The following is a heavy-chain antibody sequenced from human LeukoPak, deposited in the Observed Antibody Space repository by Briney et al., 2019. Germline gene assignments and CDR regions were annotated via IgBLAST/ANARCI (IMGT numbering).Heavy chain of an antibody. Sequence: GGSLRLSCAASGFTVSSNYMSWVRQAPGKGLEWVSAISGSGGSTYYADSVKGRFTISRDNSKNTLYLQMNSLRAEDTAVYYCANTPRLYSSSWYYNYGMDVWGQGTTVTVSS. CDR2: ISGSGGST. CDR1: GFTVSSNY. V-gene: IGHV3-23*01. D-gene: IGHD6-13*01. J-gene: IGHJ6*02. CDR3: ANTPRLYSSSWYYNYGMDV.